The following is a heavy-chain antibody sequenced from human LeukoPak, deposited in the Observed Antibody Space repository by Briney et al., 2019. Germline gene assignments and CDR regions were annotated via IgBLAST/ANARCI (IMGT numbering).Heavy chain of an antibody. CDR2: ISTGSSTT. Sequence: GGSLRLSCAASEFAFSTYNMNWVRQAPGKGLEWVSYISTGSSTTYYADSVKGRFTISRDNVENSLYLQMNSLRAEDTAVYYCATDDYDNSGQHYWGQGILVTVSS. CDR3: ATDDYDNSGQHY. J-gene: IGHJ4*02. D-gene: IGHD3-22*01. CDR1: EFAFSTYN. V-gene: IGHV3-48*01.